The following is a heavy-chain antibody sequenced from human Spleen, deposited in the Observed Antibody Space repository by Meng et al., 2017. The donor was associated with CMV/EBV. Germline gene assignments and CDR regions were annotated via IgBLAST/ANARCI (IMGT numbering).Heavy chain of an antibody. Sequence: SETLSLTCSVSGGSISSYYWSWIRQPPGKGLEWIGYIYYSGSTNYNPSLKSRVTISVDTSKNQFSLKLSSVNAADTAVYYCARDGSRGYSYGYGSNYHYYYGLDVWGQGTTVTVSS. J-gene: IGHJ6*02. V-gene: IGHV4-59*01. CDR1: GGSISSYY. CDR2: IYYSGST. CDR3: ARDGSRGYSYGYGSNYHYYYGLDV. D-gene: IGHD5-18*01.